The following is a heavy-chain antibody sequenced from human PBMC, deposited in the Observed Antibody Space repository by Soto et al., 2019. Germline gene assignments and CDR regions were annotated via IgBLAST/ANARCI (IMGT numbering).Heavy chain of an antibody. Sequence: SVKVSCKASGGTFSSYAISWVRQAPGQGLEWMGGIIPIFGTANYAQKFQGRVTITADESTSTTYMELSSLRSEDTAVYYCARSLSGYCSSTSCYGDYWGQGTLVTVSS. J-gene: IGHJ4*02. CDR1: GGTFSSYA. CDR2: IIPIFGTA. V-gene: IGHV1-69*13. D-gene: IGHD2-2*01. CDR3: ARSLSGYCSSTSCYGDY.